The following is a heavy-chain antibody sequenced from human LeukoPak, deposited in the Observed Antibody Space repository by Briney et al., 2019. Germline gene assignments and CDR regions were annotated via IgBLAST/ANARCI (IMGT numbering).Heavy chain of an antibody. D-gene: IGHD6-13*01. CDR2: INPNSGGT. J-gene: IGHJ5*02. V-gene: IGHV1-2*02. CDR1: GYTFTCYY. Sequence: ASVKVSFQSSGYTFTCYYMHWLRQAPAQGLEWMGWINPNSGGTNYAQKCQGRVTMTRDTSISTAYMELRRMRSDDTAGYYCARDRSSSWYWGWFDPWGQGTLVTVSS. CDR3: ARDRSSSWYWGWFDP.